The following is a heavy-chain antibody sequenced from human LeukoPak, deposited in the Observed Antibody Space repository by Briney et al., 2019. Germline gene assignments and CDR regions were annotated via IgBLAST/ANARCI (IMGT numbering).Heavy chain of an antibody. CDR3: ARGGGYGFRAFDI. Sequence: GGSLRLSCAASGFTFSSYSMNWVRQAPGKGLEWVSSISSSSSYIYYADSVKGRFTISRDNAKNSLYLQMNSLRAEDTAVYYCARGGGYGFRAFDIWGQGTMVTVSS. D-gene: IGHD3-3*01. CDR2: ISSSSSYI. J-gene: IGHJ3*02. CDR1: GFTFSSYS. V-gene: IGHV3-21*01.